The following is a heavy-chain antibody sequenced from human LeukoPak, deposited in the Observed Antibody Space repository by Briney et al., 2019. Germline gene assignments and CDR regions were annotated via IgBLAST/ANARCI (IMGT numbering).Heavy chain of an antibody. J-gene: IGHJ4*02. D-gene: IGHD6-6*01. CDR1: GFTFDDYA. Sequence: PGGSLRLSCAASGFTFDDYAMHWVRQAPGKGLEWVSGISWNSGSIGYADSVKGRFTISRDNSKNTLYLQMNSLRAEDTAVYYCAKHRYSSSSETPLWGQGTLVTVSS. V-gene: IGHV3-9*01. CDR3: AKHRYSSSSETPL. CDR2: ISWNSGSI.